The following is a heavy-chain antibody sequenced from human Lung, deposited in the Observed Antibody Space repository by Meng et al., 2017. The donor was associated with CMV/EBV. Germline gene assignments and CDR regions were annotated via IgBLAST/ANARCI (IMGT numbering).Heavy chain of an antibody. V-gene: IGHV4-39*01. J-gene: IGHJ3*02. CDR3: ARQRPVLDAFDI. CDR1: GGSISSSSYY. D-gene: IGHD3-3*01. Sequence: SXTXSLXCTVSGGSISSSSYYWGWIRQPPGKGLEWIGSIYYSGSTYYNPSLKSRVTISVDTSKNQFSLKLSSVTAADTAVYYCARQRPVLDAFDIWGQGTLAT. CDR2: IYYSGST.